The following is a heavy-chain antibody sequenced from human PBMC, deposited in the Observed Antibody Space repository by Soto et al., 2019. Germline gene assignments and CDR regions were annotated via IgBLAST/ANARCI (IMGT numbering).Heavy chain of an antibody. V-gene: IGHV1-69*02. CDR3: ARAGGYSGYDFDE. CDR1: GGTFSSYT. D-gene: IGHD5-12*01. J-gene: IGHJ4*02. Sequence: SVKVSCKASGGTFSSYTISWVRQAPGQGLEWMGRIIPILGIANYAQKFQGRVTITADKSTSTAYMELSSLRSEDTAVYYCARAGGYSGYDFDEWGQGTLVTGSS. CDR2: IIPILGIA.